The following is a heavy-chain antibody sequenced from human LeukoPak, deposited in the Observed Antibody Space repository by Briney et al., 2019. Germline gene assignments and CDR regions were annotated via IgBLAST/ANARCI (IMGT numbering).Heavy chain of an antibody. J-gene: IGHJ4*02. CDR1: GFTSSNVW. V-gene: IGHV3-15*01. Sequence: PGGSLRLSCAASGFTSSNVWMSWVRQAPGKGLEWVGRIKSKTDGGTTDYAAPVKGRFTISRDDSKNTLNLQMNSLKTEDTAVYYCTPSIAVAGSLDCWGQGTLVTVSS. D-gene: IGHD6-19*01. CDR2: IKSKTDGGTT. CDR3: TPSIAVAGSLDC.